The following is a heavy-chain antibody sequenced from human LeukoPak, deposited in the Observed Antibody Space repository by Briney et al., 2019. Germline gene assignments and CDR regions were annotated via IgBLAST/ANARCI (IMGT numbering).Heavy chain of an antibody. CDR1: GFTFSSYA. Sequence: GGSLRLSCAASGFTFSSYAMSWVRQAPGKELEWASAISGSGCSTYYADSVKGRFTISRDNSKNTLYLQMNSLRAEDTAVYYCASHPPRYCSGGSCYPLFDYWGQGTLVTVSS. D-gene: IGHD2-15*01. J-gene: IGHJ4*02. V-gene: IGHV3-23*01. CDR2: ISGSGCST. CDR3: ASHPPRYCSGGSCYPLFDY.